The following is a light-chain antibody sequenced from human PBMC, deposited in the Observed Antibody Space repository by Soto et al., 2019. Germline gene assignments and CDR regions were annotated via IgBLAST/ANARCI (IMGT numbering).Light chain of an antibody. Sequence: DIQMTQSPSSLSASVGDRATITCRASQSIGPSLSWYQEKPGTPPRLLIYVTSSLESGDPSRFRGSASGTDFTLTISTLQPEDFANYSCHQSHSSPLTFGQGTKVEI. V-gene: IGKV1-39*01. CDR2: VTS. CDR1: QSIGPS. CDR3: HQSHSSPLT. J-gene: IGKJ1*01.